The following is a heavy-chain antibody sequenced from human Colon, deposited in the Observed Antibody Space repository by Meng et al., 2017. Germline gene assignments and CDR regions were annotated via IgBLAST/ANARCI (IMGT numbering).Heavy chain of an antibody. V-gene: IGHV3-74*01. CDR2: INRDGSST. J-gene: IGHJ4*02. D-gene: IGHD5-24*01. CDR1: GFTFSSYW. CDR3: ARGRRDGYNLDY. Sequence: EGQLVEAGVGLVQPGGSLRLSCAASGFTFSSYWMHWVRQAPGKGLVWVSRINRDGSSTSYADSVKGRFTISRDDAKNTLYLQMNSLRAEDTAVYYCARGRRDGYNLDYWGQGTLVTVSS.